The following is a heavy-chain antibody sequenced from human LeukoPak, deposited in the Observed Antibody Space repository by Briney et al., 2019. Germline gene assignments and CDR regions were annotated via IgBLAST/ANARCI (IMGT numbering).Heavy chain of an antibody. CDR2: ISGSGGST. CDR1: GFTFSSYA. CDR3: ARREPKVPAARY. D-gene: IGHD2-2*01. J-gene: IGHJ4*02. Sequence: PGGSLRLSCAASGFTFSSYAMSWVRQAPGRGLEWVSAISGSGGSTYYADSVKGRFIISRDNSKNTLYLQMNSLRAEDTAVYYCARREPKVPAARYWGQGTLVTVSS. V-gene: IGHV3-23*01.